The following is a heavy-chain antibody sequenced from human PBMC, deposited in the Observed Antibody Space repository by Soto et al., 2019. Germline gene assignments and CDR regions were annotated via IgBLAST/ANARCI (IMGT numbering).Heavy chain of an antibody. CDR1: GYTFTSYG. V-gene: IGHV1-18*01. CDR3: ARITYYYDSSGYYDMVDY. Sequence: QVQLVQSGAEVKKPGASVKVSCKASGYTFTSYGISWVRQAPGQGLEWMGWISAYNGNTNYAQKLQGRVTMTTDTSTSTAYMELRSLSSDDTAVYYCARITYYYDSSGYYDMVDYWGQGTLVTVSS. J-gene: IGHJ4*02. D-gene: IGHD3-22*01. CDR2: ISAYNGNT.